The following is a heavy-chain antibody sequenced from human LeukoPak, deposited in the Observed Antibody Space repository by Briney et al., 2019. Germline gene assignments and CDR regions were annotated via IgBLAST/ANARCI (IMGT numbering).Heavy chain of an antibody. D-gene: IGHD1-1*01. CDR3: AREEVTTPVDY. Sequence: GGSLRLSCAASGFTFSNYAMHWVRQAPGKGLEWVAVISYDGSNKYYADSVKGRFTISRDNAKNSLYLQMNSLRAEDTAVYYCAREEVTTPVDYWGQGTLVTVSS. CDR1: GFTFSNYA. J-gene: IGHJ4*02. CDR2: ISYDGSNK. V-gene: IGHV3-30-3*01.